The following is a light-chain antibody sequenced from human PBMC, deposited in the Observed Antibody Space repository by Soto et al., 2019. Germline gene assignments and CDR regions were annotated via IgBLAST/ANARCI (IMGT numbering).Light chain of an antibody. Sequence: DIQMTQSPSSLSASVGDRVTITCRASQGISNDLAWYQQKPGKVPKLLIYAASTLQSGVPTRFSGSGSRTDFTLTISSLQPKDVAIYYCQKYDSAPETFGPGTKVDIK. CDR1: QGISND. V-gene: IGKV1-27*01. J-gene: IGKJ3*01. CDR3: QKYDSAPET. CDR2: AAS.